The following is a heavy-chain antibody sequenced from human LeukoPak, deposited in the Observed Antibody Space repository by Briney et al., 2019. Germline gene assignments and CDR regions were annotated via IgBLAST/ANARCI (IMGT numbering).Heavy chain of an antibody. CDR1: GFTFSSYS. CDR3: TKGSCAGGTCYSAS. J-gene: IGHJ5*02. CDR2: ISGSAGST. D-gene: IGHD2-15*01. V-gene: IGHV3-23*01. Sequence: GGSLGLSCAASGFTFSSYSMNWVRQAPGKGLEWVSGISGSAGSTFYTDSVRGRFSISRDNSRNTLYLQMNSLRVEDTAVYYCTKGSCAGGTCYSASWGQGALVTVSS.